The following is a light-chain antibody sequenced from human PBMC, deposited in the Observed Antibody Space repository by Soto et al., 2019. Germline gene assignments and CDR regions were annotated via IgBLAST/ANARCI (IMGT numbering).Light chain of an antibody. J-gene: IGKJ1*01. CDR3: QQYDSYSRT. CDR1: QSISDW. CDR2: STA. Sequence: DIKMTQSPSTLSGSVGDRVTIPCRASQSISDWLAWYQQKPGKAPKLLIYSTAILESGVPSRFSGRGSGTEFTLTITSLQPDDFATYYCQQYDSYSRTFGHGTKVDIK. V-gene: IGKV1-5*01.